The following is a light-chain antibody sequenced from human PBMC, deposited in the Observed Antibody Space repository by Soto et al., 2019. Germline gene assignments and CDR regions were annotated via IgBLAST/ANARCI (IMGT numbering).Light chain of an antibody. CDR3: AAWDDSLSGRV. J-gene: IGLJ3*02. V-gene: IGLV1-47*01. CDR2: RNN. CDR1: SSNIGSNY. Sequence: QSVLTQPPSASGTPGQRVTISCSGSSSNIGSNYVYWYQQLPGTAPKLLIYRNNQRPSGVPDRFSGSKSGPSASLAISGLRSEDEADYYGAAWDDSLSGRVLGGGTQLTV.